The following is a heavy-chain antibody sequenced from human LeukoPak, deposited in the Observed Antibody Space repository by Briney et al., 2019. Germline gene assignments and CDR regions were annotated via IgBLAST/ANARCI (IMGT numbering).Heavy chain of an antibody. CDR3: ARVIPLPENGMDV. CDR1: GGSISSSSYY. J-gene: IGHJ6*02. Sequence: SETLSLTCTVSGGSISSSSYYWGWIRQPPGKGLEWIGSIYYSGSTYYNPSLKSRVTISVDRSKSQFSLKLSSVTAADTAVYYCARVIPLPENGMDVWGQGTTVTVSS. CDR2: IYYSGST. D-gene: IGHD1-14*01. V-gene: IGHV4-39*07.